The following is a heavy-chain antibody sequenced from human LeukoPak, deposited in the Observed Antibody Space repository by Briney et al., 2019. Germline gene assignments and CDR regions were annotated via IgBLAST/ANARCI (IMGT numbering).Heavy chain of an antibody. CDR2: ISSSSSYI. Sequence: GGSLRLSCAASGFTFSSYSMNWVRPAPGKGLEWVSSISSSSSYIYYADSVKGRFTISRDNSKNTLYLQMNSLRAEDTAVYYCAKTPSRWLQSGTYFDYWGQGTLVTVSS. CDR3: AKTPSRWLQSGTYFDY. V-gene: IGHV3-21*04. CDR1: GFTFSSYS. D-gene: IGHD5-24*01. J-gene: IGHJ4*02.